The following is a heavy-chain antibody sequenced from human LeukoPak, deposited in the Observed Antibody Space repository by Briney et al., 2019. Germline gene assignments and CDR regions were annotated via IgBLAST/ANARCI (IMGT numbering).Heavy chain of an antibody. CDR3: VRTFGYCSSPTCYVFDY. Sequence: GGSLRLSCSASGFTFSYYAMHWVRQAPGKGLEYVSAITSDGSGTYYADSVKGRFTISRDNSKNTLYLQMSSLTSEDTAVYSCVRTFGYCSSPTCYVFDYWGQGTLVTVSS. D-gene: IGHD2-2*01. V-gene: IGHV3-64D*09. CDR1: GFTFSYYA. J-gene: IGHJ4*02. CDR2: ITSDGSGT.